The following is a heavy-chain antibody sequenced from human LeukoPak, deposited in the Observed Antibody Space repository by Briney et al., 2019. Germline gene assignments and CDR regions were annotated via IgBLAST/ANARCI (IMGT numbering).Heavy chain of an antibody. D-gene: IGHD3-10*01. CDR2: IYYSGST. V-gene: IGHV4-59*01. Sequence: SETLSLTCTVSGGSISSYYWSWLRQPPGKGLEWIGYIYYSGSTNYNPSLKSRVTISVDTSKNQFSLKLSSVTAADTAVYYCAREVGYYYGSGSQVWGQGTLVTVSS. J-gene: IGHJ4*02. CDR3: AREVGYYYGSGSQV. CDR1: GGSISSYY.